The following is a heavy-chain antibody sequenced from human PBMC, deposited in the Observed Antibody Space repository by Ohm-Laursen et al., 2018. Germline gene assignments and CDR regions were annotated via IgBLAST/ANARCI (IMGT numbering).Heavy chain of an antibody. J-gene: IGHJ3*02. CDR3: AKGVGYDSSGYVAFDI. Sequence: SLRLSCAAFGFTFSNYAMSWVRQAPGEGLEWVSAISTGGITTFYADSVKGRFTISRDNSMNTLYLQMDSLRAEDTALFYCAKGVGYDSSGYVAFDIWGQGTMVTVSS. CDR2: ISTGGITT. V-gene: IGHV3-23*01. D-gene: IGHD3-22*01. CDR1: GFTFSNYA.